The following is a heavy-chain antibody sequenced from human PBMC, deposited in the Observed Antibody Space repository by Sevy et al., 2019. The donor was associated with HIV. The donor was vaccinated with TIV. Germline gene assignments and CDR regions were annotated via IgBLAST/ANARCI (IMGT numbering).Heavy chain of an antibody. V-gene: IGHV4-59*01. D-gene: IGHD3-16*02. CDR2: IYYSGST. CDR1: GGSISSYY. CDR3: AGGTGGRGTFGGVIVPFFY. Sequence: SETLSLTCTVSGGSISSYYWSWIRQPPGKGLEWIGYIYYSGSTNYNPSLKSRVTISVDTSKNQFSLSLSSVTAADMAVYYCAGGTGGRGTFGGVIVPFFYWGQGTLVTVSS. J-gene: IGHJ4*02.